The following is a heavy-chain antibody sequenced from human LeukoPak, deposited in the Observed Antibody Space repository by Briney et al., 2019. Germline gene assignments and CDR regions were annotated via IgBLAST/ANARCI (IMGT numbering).Heavy chain of an antibody. CDR1: GGTFSSYA. Sequence: SVKVSCKASGGTFSSYAISWVRQAPGQGLEWMGGIIPIFGTANYAQKFQGRVTMTRDTSTSTVYMELSSLRSEDTAVYYCARDPGTIYSVPSYYFDYWGQGTLVTVSS. D-gene: IGHD1/OR15-1a*01. CDR2: IIPIFGTA. CDR3: ARDPGTIYSVPSYYFDY. V-gene: IGHV1-69*05. J-gene: IGHJ4*02.